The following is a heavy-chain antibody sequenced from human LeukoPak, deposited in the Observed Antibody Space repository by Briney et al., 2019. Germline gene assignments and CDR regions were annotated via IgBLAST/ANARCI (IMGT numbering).Heavy chain of an antibody. V-gene: IGHV3-48*01. CDR3: ARDKDSGFTY. CDR2: ITGSGSGI. CDR1: GLSFSSAN. Sequence: PGGSLRLSCAASGLSFSSANMNWVRQAPGKGPEWISWITGSGSGIIYADSVKGRFTISRDNARNSLFLQMNSLRVEDTAVYSCARDKDSGFTYWGQGTLVTVSS. J-gene: IGHJ4*02. D-gene: IGHD2-15*01.